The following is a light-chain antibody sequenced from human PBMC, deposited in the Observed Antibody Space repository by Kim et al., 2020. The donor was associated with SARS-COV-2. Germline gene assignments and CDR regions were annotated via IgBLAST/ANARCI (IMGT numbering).Light chain of an antibody. Sequence: EIVMMQSPATLSVSPGERATLSCRASQSVSSNLAWYQQTPGQAPRLLIYGASTRATGIPDRFSGSGSGTEFTHTISSLQSEDFAVYYCQQYNNWPPMYTFGQGTKLEI. CDR1: QSVSSN. V-gene: IGKV3-15*01. CDR2: GAS. J-gene: IGKJ2*01. CDR3: QQYNNWPPMYT.